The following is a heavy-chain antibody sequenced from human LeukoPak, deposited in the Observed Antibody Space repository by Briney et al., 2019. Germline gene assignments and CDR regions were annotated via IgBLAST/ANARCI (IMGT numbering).Heavy chain of an antibody. Sequence: KTGGSLRLSCAASGFTFTNAWMNWVRPPPAKGLQWVARIKSKPAGETTTYAAPVKGRFTVSRDDSRNTLYLQMNSLKTEDTAVYYCSTCGGGCFFNDGGEGTLVTVSA. V-gene: IGHV3-15*01. CDR2: IKSKPAGETT. CDR1: GFTFTNAW. J-gene: IGHJ4*02. CDR3: STCGGGCFFND. D-gene: IGHD2-21*02.